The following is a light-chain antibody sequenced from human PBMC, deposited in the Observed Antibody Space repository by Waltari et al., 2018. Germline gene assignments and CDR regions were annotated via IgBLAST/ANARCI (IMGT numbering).Light chain of an antibody. Sequence: EIVLTQSPATLSFSPGERATLSCRASQSVSSYLAWYQQKPGQAPRLLIYDASNRATGIPARFSGSGSGTDFTLTISSLEPEDFAVYYCQQRSNWPPRATFGGGTKVEIK. J-gene: IGKJ4*01. CDR1: QSVSSY. CDR2: DAS. V-gene: IGKV3-11*01. CDR3: QQRSNWPPRAT.